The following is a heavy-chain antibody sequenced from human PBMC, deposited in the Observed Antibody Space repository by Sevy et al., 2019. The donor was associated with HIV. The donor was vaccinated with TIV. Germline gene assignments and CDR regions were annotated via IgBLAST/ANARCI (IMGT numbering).Heavy chain of an antibody. CDR2: ISSISNYI. CDR3: ARDAREVSSHFHDGFDV. D-gene: IGHD2-2*01. Sequence: GGSLRLSCAASGFTFSSSSMNWVRQAPGKGLEWVSSISSISNYIYYAYSMKGRFTISRENAKNSLYLQMSSLRAEEMSVYYCARDAREVSSHFHDGFDVWGQGTLVTFSS. J-gene: IGHJ3*01. CDR1: GFTFSSSS. V-gene: IGHV3-21*01.